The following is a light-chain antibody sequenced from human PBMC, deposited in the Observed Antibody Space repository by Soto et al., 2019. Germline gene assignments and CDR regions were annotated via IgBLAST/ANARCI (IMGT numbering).Light chain of an antibody. J-gene: IGKJ1*01. CDR2: DAS. V-gene: IGKV3-11*01. Sequence: EVVLTQSPATLSLSPGERANLSCRTSQSVSRTVAGYQQKSGQAPKLLIYDASNSAPGIPTRLSGSGSGTDLTLTLGSREPEDFAVYDCQQRYNWPQTFGQGTKVELQ. CDR3: QQRYNWPQT. CDR1: QSVSRT.